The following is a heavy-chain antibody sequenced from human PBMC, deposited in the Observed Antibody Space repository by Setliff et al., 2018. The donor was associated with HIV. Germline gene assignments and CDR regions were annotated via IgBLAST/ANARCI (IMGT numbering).Heavy chain of an antibody. CDR3: ARGPLYGYDRGYFDY. J-gene: IGHJ4*02. CDR2: IIPMLSIA. D-gene: IGHD5-12*01. CDR1: GGTFSNYA. V-gene: IGHV1-69*10. Sequence: SVKVSCKASGGTFSNYALSWVRQAPGQGLEWMGGIIPMLSIANYAQKFQDRVTITADESTTTVYMEMRSLTSGDTALYYCARGPLYGYDRGYFDYWGQGTLVTVSS.